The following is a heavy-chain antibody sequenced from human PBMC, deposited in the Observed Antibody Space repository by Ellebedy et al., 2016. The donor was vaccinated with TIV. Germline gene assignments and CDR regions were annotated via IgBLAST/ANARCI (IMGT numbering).Heavy chain of an antibody. D-gene: IGHD4-17*01. CDR3: ARAHDYGDYRYFDY. Sequence: SVKVSCXASGGTFSSYAISWVRQAPGQGLEWMGGIIPIFGTANYAQKFQGRVTITADESTSTAYMELSSLRSEDTAVYYCARAHDYGDYRYFDYWGQGTLVTVSS. J-gene: IGHJ4*02. CDR1: GGTFSSYA. CDR2: IIPIFGTA. V-gene: IGHV1-69*13.